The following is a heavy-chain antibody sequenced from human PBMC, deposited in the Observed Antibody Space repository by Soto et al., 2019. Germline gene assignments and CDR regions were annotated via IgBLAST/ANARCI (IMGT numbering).Heavy chain of an antibody. CDR2: IIANGGT. Sequence: EVQVLESGGGLVQRGGSLRLSCAASGFTFNHYAMSWVRQAPGKGLEWVSIIIANGGTFYADSVKGRFTISRDNSKNTVYLQMSSLRVEDTAIYYCAKDYTVAADPSSVILFDYWGQVALVTVSS. CDR1: GFTFNHYA. CDR3: AKDYTVAADPSSVILFDY. J-gene: IGHJ4*02. V-gene: IGHV3-23*01. D-gene: IGHD2-15*01.